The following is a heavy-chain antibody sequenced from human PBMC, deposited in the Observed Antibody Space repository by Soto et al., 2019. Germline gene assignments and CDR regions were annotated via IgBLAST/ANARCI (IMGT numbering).Heavy chain of an antibody. V-gene: IGHV6-1*01. D-gene: IGHD1-1*01. Sequence: QTHPSSCAIRGDKDSKCRCSSYRIRQSPSRGLEWLGRTNYGSMWSYAYAESVKGRISISADTSKNQFSLYLKSVTAEDTAVYYCARDGNWRLDYWGQGALVTGSS. CDR1: GDKDSKCRCS. J-gene: IGHJ4*02. CDR2: TNYGSMWSY. CDR3: ARDGNWRLDY.